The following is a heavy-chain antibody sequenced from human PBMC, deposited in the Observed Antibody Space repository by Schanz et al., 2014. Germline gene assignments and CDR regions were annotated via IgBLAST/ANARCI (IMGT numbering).Heavy chain of an antibody. CDR3: ARDLEGYDGGGGGFDP. D-gene: IGHD2-21*01. J-gene: IGHJ5*02. CDR1: GFTFSKYW. V-gene: IGHV3-23*04. Sequence: EADLVESGGGLIQRGESLRLSCGGSGFTFSKYWMSWVRQAPGKGLEWVSALSGSGGSTYYADSVKGRFTISRDNSKNTLYLQMNSLRAEDTAVYYCARDLEGYDGGGGGFDPWGQGTLVTVSS. CDR2: LSGSGGST.